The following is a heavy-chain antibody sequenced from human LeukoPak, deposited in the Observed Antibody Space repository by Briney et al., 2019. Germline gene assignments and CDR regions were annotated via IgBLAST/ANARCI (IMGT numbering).Heavy chain of an antibody. V-gene: IGHV3-21*01. CDR2: ISSSSSYI. CDR1: GFTFSSYS. CDR3: AKRGRYLTGYYNYFDY. D-gene: IGHD3-9*01. J-gene: IGHJ4*02. Sequence: GGSLRLSCAASGFTFSSYSMNWVRQAPGKGLEWVSSISSSSSYIYYADSVKGRFTISRDNAKNSLYLQMNSLRAEDTAVYYCAKRGRYLTGYYNYFDYWGQGTLVTVSS.